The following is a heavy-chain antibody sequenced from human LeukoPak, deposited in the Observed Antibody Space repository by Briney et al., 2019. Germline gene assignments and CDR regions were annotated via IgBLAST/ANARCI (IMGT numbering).Heavy chain of an antibody. CDR2: INHSGST. CDR3: ARTPAIGSVKGWFDP. V-gene: IGHV4-34*01. D-gene: IGHD3-10*01. Sequence: SETLSLTCAVYGVSFSGYYWSWIRQPPGKGLEWIGEINHSGSTNYNPSLKSRVTISVDTSKNQFSLKLSSVTAADTAVYYCARTPAIGSVKGWFDPWGQGTLVTVSS. CDR1: GVSFSGYY. J-gene: IGHJ5*02.